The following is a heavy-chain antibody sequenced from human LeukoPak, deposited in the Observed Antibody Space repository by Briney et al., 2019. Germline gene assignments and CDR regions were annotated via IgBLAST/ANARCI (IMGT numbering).Heavy chain of an antibody. CDR3: ARGLLLWFGELNYFDY. J-gene: IGHJ4*02. CDR1: GYTFTGYY. Sequence: ASVKVSCKASGYTFTGYYMHWVRQAPGQGLEWMGWINPNSGGTNYAQKFQGRVTMTRDTSISTAYMELSRLRSDDTAVYYCARGLLLWFGELNYFDYWGQGTLVTVSS. CDR2: INPNSGGT. V-gene: IGHV1-2*02. D-gene: IGHD3-10*01.